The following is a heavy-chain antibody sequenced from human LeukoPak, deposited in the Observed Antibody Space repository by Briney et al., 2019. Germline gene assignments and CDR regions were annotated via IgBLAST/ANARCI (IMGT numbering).Heavy chain of an antibody. J-gene: IGHJ5*02. CDR1: GYTFTSYA. CDR2: INTNTGNP. CDR3: ARAGRQQLVVDKRFDP. V-gene: IGHV7-4-1*02. D-gene: IGHD6-13*01. Sequence: GASVKVSCKASGYTFTSYAMNWVRQAPGQGLEWMGWINTNTGNPTYAQGFTGRFVFSLDTSVSTAYLQISSLKAEDTAVYYCARAGRQQLVVDKRFDPWGQGTLVTVSS.